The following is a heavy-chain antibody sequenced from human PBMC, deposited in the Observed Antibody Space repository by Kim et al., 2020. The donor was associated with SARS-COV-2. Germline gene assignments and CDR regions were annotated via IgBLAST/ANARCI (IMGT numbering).Heavy chain of an antibody. Sequence: SETLSLTCSVSGGSISSSSYHWGWIRQPPGKGLEWIGSIYYSGSTYYNPSLKSQVTMSVDTSKNQFSLRLSSVTAADTAVYYCARDAGFFYDILTGYFDYWGQGTLVTVSS. J-gene: IGHJ4*02. CDR3: ARDAGFFYDILTGYFDY. V-gene: IGHV4-39*02. D-gene: IGHD3-9*01. CDR1: GGSISSSSYH. CDR2: IYYSGST.